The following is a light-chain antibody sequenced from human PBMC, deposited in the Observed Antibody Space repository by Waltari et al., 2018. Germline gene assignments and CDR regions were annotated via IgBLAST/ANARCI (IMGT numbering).Light chain of an antibody. CDR3: QTWDTGIRV. CDR2: VNSDGSH. V-gene: IGLV4-69*01. J-gene: IGLJ3*02. CDR1: GGHTYYA. Sequence: QLVVTQSPSASASLGASVKLTCTLSGGHTYYAITWHQQQPQKGPRSLMKVNSDGSHNKGDGIPDRFSGSSSGAERYLTISSLQSEDEADYHCQTWDTGIRVFGGGTKLIVL.